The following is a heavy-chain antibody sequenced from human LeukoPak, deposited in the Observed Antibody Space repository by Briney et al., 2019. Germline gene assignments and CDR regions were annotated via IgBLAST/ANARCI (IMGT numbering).Heavy chain of an antibody. CDR3: ARDSGTYYDILTDGLFDY. V-gene: IGHV1-69*05. CDR2: IMPMFGTA. D-gene: IGHD3-9*01. Sequence: SVKVSCKASGGTFSSYDISWVRQAPGQGLEWMGGIMPMFGTANYAQKLQGRVTMTTDTSTSTAYMELRSLRSDDTAVYYCARDSGTYYDILTDGLFDYWGQGTLVTVSS. J-gene: IGHJ4*02. CDR1: GGTFSSYD.